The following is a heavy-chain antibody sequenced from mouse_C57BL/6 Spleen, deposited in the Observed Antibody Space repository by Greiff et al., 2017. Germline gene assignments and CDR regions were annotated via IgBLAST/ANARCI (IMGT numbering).Heavy chain of an antibody. D-gene: IGHD2-4*01. V-gene: IGHV5-17*01. CDR3: ASPYDYDEGYYAMDY. Sequence: EVQLQESGGGLVKPGGSLKLSCAASGFTFSDYGMHWVRQAPEKGLEWVAYISSGSSTIYYADTVKGRFTISRDNAKNTLFLQMTSLRSEDTAMYYCASPYDYDEGYYAMDYWGQGTSVTVSS. CDR2: ISSGSSTI. CDR1: GFTFSDYG. J-gene: IGHJ4*01.